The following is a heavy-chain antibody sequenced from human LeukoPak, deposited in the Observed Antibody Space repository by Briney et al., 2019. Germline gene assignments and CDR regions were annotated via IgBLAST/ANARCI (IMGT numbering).Heavy chain of an antibody. CDR2: INPSGGST. D-gene: IGHD2-15*01. CDR3: ARAPGYCSGGSCSWFDY. Sequence: ASVKVSCKASGYTLTSYYMHWVGQAPGQGLEWMGIINPSGGSTRYAQKFQGRVTMTRDTSTSTVYMELSSLRSEDTAVYYCARAPGYCSGGSCSWFDYWGQGTLVTVSS. CDR1: GYTLTSYY. V-gene: IGHV1-46*01. J-gene: IGHJ4*02.